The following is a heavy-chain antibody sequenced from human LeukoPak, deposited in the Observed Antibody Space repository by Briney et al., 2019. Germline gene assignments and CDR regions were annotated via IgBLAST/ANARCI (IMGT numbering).Heavy chain of an antibody. Sequence: GGSLRLSCAASGFTFSDYYMSWIRQAPGKGLEWVSYISSSGSTIYYADSVKGRFTISRDNAKNSLYLQMNSLRAEDTAVYYCARDGVLLWFGESTHYFDYWGQGTLVTVSS. J-gene: IGHJ4*02. V-gene: IGHV3-11*04. D-gene: IGHD3-10*01. CDR2: ISSSGSTI. CDR1: GFTFSDYY. CDR3: ARDGVLLWFGESTHYFDY.